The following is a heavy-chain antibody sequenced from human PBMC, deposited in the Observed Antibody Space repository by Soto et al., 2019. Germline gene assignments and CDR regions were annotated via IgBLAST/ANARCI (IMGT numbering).Heavy chain of an antibody. CDR2: INPNDGGT. D-gene: IGHD5-12*01. V-gene: IGHV1-46*01. J-gene: IGHJ4*02. CDR1: GYTLTSHH. CDR3: ARVAWQSLDY. Sequence: ASVKVSCKASGYTLTSHHLHWVRQAPGQGPEWMGIINPNDGGTLYAQKFQGRVTMTRDTSTSTAYMELSSLRSEDTAVYYCARVAWQSLDYWGQGTLVTVSS.